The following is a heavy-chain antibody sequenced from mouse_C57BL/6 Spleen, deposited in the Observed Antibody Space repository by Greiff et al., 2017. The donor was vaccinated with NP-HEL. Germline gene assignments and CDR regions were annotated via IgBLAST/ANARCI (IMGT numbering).Heavy chain of an antibody. CDR1: GYAFSSYW. CDR3: ARDGYYDYDKDAMDY. D-gene: IGHD2-4*01. V-gene: IGHV1-80*01. J-gene: IGHJ4*01. Sequence: QVQLQQSGAELVKPGASVKISCKASGYAFSSYWMNWVKQRPGKGLEWIGQIYPGDGDTNYNGKFKGKATLTADKSSSTAYMQLSSLTSEDSAVYFCARDGYYDYDKDAMDYWGQGTSVTVSS. CDR2: IYPGDGDT.